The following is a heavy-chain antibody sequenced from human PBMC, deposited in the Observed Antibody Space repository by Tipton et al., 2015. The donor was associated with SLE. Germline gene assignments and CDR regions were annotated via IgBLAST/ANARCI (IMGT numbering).Heavy chain of an antibody. CDR3: ARTNGGGATFFDY. CDR1: GVSLSTDSHY. Sequence: TLSLTCTVSGVSLSTDSHYWTWIRQPAGKGLEWIGRIYTSGSTTYNPSLKSRVTISVDTSKNQFSLKLTSVIAADTAVYYCARTNGGGATFFDYWGQGVLVTVSS. D-gene: IGHD3-16*01. CDR2: IYTSGST. V-gene: IGHV4-61*02. J-gene: IGHJ4*02.